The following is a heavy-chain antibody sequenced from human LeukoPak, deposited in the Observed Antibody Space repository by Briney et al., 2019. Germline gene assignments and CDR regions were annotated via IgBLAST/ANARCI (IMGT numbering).Heavy chain of an antibody. Sequence: GGSLRLSCAASGFTFSSYWMHWVRQAPGKGLVWVSRINSDGSSTSYADSVKGRFTISRDNAKNTLCLQMNSLRAEDTAVYYCARVEYSSSSNLNWFDPWGQGILVTVSS. CDR2: INSDGSST. D-gene: IGHD6-6*01. J-gene: IGHJ5*02. CDR1: GFTFSSYW. V-gene: IGHV3-74*01. CDR3: ARVEYSSSSNLNWFDP.